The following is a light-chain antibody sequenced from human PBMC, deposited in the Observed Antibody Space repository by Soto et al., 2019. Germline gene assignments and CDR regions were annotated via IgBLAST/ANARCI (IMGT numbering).Light chain of an antibody. J-gene: IGLJ2*01. V-gene: IGLV2-14*01. CDR1: SSDVGSTGF. CDR3: SSYTASGTI. CDR2: EVN. Sequence: QSALTQPASVSGSPGQSITISCTGTSSDVGSTGFVSWYQLHPSKAPKLMIYEVNTRPSGVSNRFSGSKSGNTASLTISGLQAEDEAHYYCSSYTASGTIFGGGTKLTVL.